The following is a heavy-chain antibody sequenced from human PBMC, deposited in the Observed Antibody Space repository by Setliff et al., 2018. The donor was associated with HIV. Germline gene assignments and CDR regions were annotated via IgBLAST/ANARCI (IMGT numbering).Heavy chain of an antibody. D-gene: IGHD6-19*01. Sequence: ASVKVSCKASGGTFSSFGISWVRQAPGQGLEWMGWISAYNGNTKSAQNLQGRVTMTTDTSASTVYMELRSLRSDDTAVYYCARVPYRSAWFSGGHDAFDVWGQGTMVTVSS. J-gene: IGHJ3*01. CDR2: ISAYNGNT. CDR3: ARVPYRSAWFSGGHDAFDV. CDR1: GGTFSSFG. V-gene: IGHV1-18*01.